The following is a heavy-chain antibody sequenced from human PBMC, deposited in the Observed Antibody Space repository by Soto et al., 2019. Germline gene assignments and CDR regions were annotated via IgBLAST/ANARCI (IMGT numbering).Heavy chain of an antibody. J-gene: IGHJ6*02. D-gene: IGHD6-6*01. Sequence: ASVKVSCKVSGYTLTELSMHWVRQAPGKGLEWMGGFDPEDGETIYAQKFQGRVTMTEDTSTDTAYMELSSLRSEDTAVYYCATDRAARPPYYYYGMDVWGQGTTVTVSS. CDR1: GYTLTELS. V-gene: IGHV1-24*01. CDR2: FDPEDGET. CDR3: ATDRAARPPYYYYGMDV.